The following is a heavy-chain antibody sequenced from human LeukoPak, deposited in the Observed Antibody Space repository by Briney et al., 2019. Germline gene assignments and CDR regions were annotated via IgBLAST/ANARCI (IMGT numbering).Heavy chain of an antibody. J-gene: IGHJ1*01. CDR3: AKDRLYCSSTSCPGAEYFQH. D-gene: IGHD2-2*01. Sequence: QPGGSLRLSCVASTFSFSTYTMHWVRQAPGKGLEWVAVTSHDESHKYYADSVKGRFTISRDNSKNTLYLQMNSLRAEDTAVYYCAKDRLYCSSTSCPGAEYFQHWGQGTLVTVSS. CDR1: TFSFSTYT. CDR2: TSHDESHK. V-gene: IGHV3-30-3*01.